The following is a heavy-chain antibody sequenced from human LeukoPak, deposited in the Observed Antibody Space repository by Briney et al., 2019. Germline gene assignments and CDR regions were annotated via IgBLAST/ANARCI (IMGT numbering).Heavy chain of an antibody. CDR3: ARDLGSGSPYWFDP. D-gene: IGHD1-26*01. CDR2: ISDSGRTT. Sequence: GGSLRLSCAVSGLTFSNFKMNWVRQAPGKGLEWVSYISDSGRTTFYADSVKGRFTISRDNAKNSLYLQMSSLRVEDTAVYYCARDLGSGSPYWFDPWGQGALVTVSS. V-gene: IGHV3-48*03. J-gene: IGHJ5*02. CDR1: GLTFSNFK.